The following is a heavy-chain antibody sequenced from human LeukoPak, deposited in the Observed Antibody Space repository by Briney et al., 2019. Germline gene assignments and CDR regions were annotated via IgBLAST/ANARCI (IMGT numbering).Heavy chain of an antibody. J-gene: IGHJ4*02. Sequence: SETLSLTCTVSGGSLSSYYWSWIRQPPGKGLEWIGYIYYGGSTNYNPSLKSRVTISVDTSKNQFSLKLSSVTAADTAVYYCARVHDYGDYAPLDYWGQGTLVTVSS. CDR2: IYYGGST. CDR3: ARVHDYGDYAPLDY. D-gene: IGHD4-17*01. CDR1: GGSLSSYY. V-gene: IGHV4-59*01.